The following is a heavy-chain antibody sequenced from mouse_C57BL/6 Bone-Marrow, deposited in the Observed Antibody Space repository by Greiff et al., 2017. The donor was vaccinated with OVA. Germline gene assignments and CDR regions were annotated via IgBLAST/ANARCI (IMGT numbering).Heavy chain of an antibody. V-gene: IGHV5-15*01. D-gene: IGHD2-4*01. CDR1: GFTFSDYG. CDR2: ISNLAYSL. CDR3: ARHRPYDYERDWYFDV. J-gene: IGHJ1*03. Sequence: EVHLVESGGGLVQPGGSLKLSCAASGFTFSDYGMAWVRQAPRKGPEWVAFISNLAYSLYYADTVTGRSTISRANAKNTLYLEMSSLRSEDTAMYYCARHRPYDYERDWYFDVWGTGTTVTVSS.